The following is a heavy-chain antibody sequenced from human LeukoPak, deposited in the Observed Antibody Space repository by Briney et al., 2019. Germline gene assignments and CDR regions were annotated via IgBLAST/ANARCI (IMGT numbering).Heavy chain of an antibody. CDR2: ISGSGGST. CDR1: GFTFSSYA. D-gene: IGHD6-19*01. V-gene: IGHV3-23*01. J-gene: IGHJ5*01. CDR3: AKTLMGVADQGPAWFDS. Sequence: AGGSLRLSCAVSGFTFSSYAMSWVRQAPGKGLEWVSAISGSGGSTYYADSVKGRFTISRDNSKNTLYLQMNSLRAEDTAVYYCAKTLMGVADQGPAWFDSWGQGTLVTVSS.